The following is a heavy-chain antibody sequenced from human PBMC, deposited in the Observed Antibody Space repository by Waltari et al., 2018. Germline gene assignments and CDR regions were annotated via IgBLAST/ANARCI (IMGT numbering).Heavy chain of an antibody. CDR2: RLHDGTTK. J-gene: IGHJ4*02. CDR1: GFTFSTFA. D-gene: IGHD3-3*01. V-gene: IGHV3-33*01. Sequence: QVQLVESGGGVVQPGRSLRLSCSASGFTFSTFAMHWVRQAPGKGMEWEAVRLHDGTTKYYADSVKGRFSISRDNAKNTLFVQMNSLRDEDTAVYYCARAGDCWSGLRNFCDYWGQGTLVTVSS. CDR3: ARAGDCWSGLRNFCDY.